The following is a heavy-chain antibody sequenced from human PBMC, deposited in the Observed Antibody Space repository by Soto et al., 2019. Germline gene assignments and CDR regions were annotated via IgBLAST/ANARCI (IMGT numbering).Heavy chain of an antibody. CDR2: INHSGST. Sequence: SETLCLTYAFYCGYFSGYYWSWIRQPPGKGLEWIGEINHSGSTNYNPSLKSRVTISVDTSKNQFSLKLSSVTAADTAVYYCARGAGLEPSYYGMDVWGHGTTVTVSS. J-gene: IGHJ6*02. D-gene: IGHD1-1*01. CDR3: ARGAGLEPSYYGMDV. CDR1: CGYFSGYY. V-gene: IGHV4-34*01.